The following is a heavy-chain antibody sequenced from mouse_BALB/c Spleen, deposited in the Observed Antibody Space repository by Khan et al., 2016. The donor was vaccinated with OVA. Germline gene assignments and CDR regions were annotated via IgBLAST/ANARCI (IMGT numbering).Heavy chain of an antibody. CDR2: INPSNGYT. Sequence: VQLQESGAELARPGASVKMSCKASGYTFTSYTMHWVKQRPGQGLEWIGYINPSNGYTNYNQKFRDKATLTADKSSSTAYMQLSSLTSEDSAVYDCARVGPDHANYGAWFAYWGQGTLVTVSA. D-gene: IGHD2-1*01. V-gene: IGHV1-4*01. CDR3: ARVGPDHANYGAWFAY. J-gene: IGHJ3*01. CDR1: GYTFTSYT.